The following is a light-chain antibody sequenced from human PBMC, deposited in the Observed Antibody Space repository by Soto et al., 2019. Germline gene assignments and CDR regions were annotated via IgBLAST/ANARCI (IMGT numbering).Light chain of an antibody. CDR2: DAS. Sequence: DLQMTQSPSSLSASVGDRVTITCQASQDISNYLNWYQQKPGKAPKLLIYDASNLETGVPSRFSGSGSGTDFTCTISSLQSEDIATYYCQQYDNLPLIFGPGTKVYIK. CDR1: QDISNY. J-gene: IGKJ3*01. CDR3: QQYDNLPLI. V-gene: IGKV1-33*01.